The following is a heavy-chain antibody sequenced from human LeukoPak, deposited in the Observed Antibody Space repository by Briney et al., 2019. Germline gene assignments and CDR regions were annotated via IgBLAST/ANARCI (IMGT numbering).Heavy chain of an antibody. CDR3: ARDFYSSGWHYFDY. CDR1: GFTFGSYA. CDR2: ISYDGSNK. J-gene: IGHJ4*02. V-gene: IGHV3-30-3*01. Sequence: SGGSLRLSCAASGFTFGSYAMHWVRQAPGKGLEWVAVISYDGSNKYYADSVKGRFTISRDNSKNTLYLQMNSLRAEDTAVYYCARDFYSSGWHYFDYWGQGTLVTVSS. D-gene: IGHD6-19*01.